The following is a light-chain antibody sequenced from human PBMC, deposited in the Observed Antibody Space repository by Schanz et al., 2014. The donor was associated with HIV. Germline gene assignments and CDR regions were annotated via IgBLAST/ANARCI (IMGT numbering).Light chain of an antibody. CDR1: SSDVGGYNY. Sequence: QSALTQPASVSGSPGQSITISCTGPSSDVGGYNYVSWYQQHPGIAPKLMIYDVSNRPSGVSNRFSGSKSGNTASLTISGLQAEDEADYYCNSYTSSSTLYVFGTGTKLTVL. J-gene: IGLJ1*01. CDR2: DVS. V-gene: IGLV2-14*03. CDR3: NSYTSSSTLYV.